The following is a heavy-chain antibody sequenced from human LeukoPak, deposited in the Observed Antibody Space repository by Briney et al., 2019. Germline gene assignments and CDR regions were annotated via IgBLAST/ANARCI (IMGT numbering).Heavy chain of an antibody. Sequence: ASVKVSCKASGYIFTGYYMHWVRQAPGQGLEWMGWINPNSGGTNYAQKLQGRVTMTRDTSISTAYMELSRLRSDDTAVSYCARDQGSVDEYLQHWGQGTLVTVSS. CDR2: INPNSGGT. D-gene: IGHD1-26*01. CDR3: ARDQGSVDEYLQH. CDR1: GYIFTGYY. V-gene: IGHV1-2*02. J-gene: IGHJ1*01.